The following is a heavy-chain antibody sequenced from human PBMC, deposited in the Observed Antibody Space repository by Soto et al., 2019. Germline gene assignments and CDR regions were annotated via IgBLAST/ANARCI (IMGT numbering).Heavy chain of an antibody. CDR1: GYTFTSYD. J-gene: IGHJ5*02. D-gene: IGHD6-13*01. CDR2: MNPNSGNT. CDR3: ARERSAAGTGWFDP. Sequence: QVQLVQSGAEVKKPGASVKVSCKASGYTFTSYDINWVRQATGQGLEWMGWMNPNSGNTGYAQKFQCRVTMTRTTSKSTAYMELSSLRSEDTAVYYCARERSAAGTGWFDPWGQGTLVTVSS. V-gene: IGHV1-8*01.